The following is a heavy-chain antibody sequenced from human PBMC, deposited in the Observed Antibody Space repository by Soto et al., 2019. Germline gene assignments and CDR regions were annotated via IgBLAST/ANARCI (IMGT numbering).Heavy chain of an antibody. J-gene: IGHJ4*02. V-gene: IGHV1-24*01. CDR1: GDTLNELS. CDR3: ATRIGCISTSWDCFAY. D-gene: IGHD2-2*01. Sequence: CCKVSGDTLNELSMFWVRPAHHQGLEWMGGFDPEDGETIYAQKFQGRVTMTEDTSTDTAYMELSSLRSEDTAVYYCATRIGCISTSWDCFAYWGQGTLVTGSS. CDR2: FDPEDGET.